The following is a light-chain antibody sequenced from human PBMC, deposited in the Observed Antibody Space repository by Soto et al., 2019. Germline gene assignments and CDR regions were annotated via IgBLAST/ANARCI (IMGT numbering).Light chain of an antibody. CDR1: QGISNY. J-gene: IGKJ5*01. CDR2: GAT. Sequence: IQLPQSPSSLSASVGDRVTITCRASQGISNYLAWYQQKPGKTPGLLIYGATTLQSGVPSRFSGSGSGKDFALTISRMQPEDFATYYGQQLKSYGTFGQGTRLEI. V-gene: IGKV1-9*01. CDR3: QQLKSYGT.